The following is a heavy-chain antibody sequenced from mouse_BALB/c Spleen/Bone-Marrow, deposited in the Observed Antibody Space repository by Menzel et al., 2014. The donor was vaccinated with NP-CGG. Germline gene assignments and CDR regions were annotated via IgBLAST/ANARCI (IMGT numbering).Heavy chain of an antibody. J-gene: IGHJ2*01. CDR1: GFTFTDYY. CDR3: ARDKGRVFFDY. Sequence: EVHLVESGGGSVQPGGSLRLSCATSGFTFTDYYMNWVRQPPGKALEWLGFIRNKANGYTTEYSASVKGRFTISRDNSQNILYLQMNTLRAEDSATYYCARDKGRVFFDYWGQGTTLTVSS. V-gene: IGHV7-3*02. CDR2: IRNKANGYTT.